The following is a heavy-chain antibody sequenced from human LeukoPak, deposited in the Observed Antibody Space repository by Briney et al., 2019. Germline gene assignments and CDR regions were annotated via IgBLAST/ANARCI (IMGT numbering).Heavy chain of an antibody. CDR2: IYYSGST. D-gene: IGHD5-24*01. Sequence: SETLSLTCTVSGGSISSYYWSWTRQPPGKGLEWIGYIYYSGSTNYNPSLKSRVTISVDTSKNQFSLKLSSVAAADTAVYYCARHLGWLQLRIFDYWGQGTLVTVSS. V-gene: IGHV4-59*08. CDR3: ARHLGWLQLRIFDY. CDR1: GGSISSYY. J-gene: IGHJ4*02.